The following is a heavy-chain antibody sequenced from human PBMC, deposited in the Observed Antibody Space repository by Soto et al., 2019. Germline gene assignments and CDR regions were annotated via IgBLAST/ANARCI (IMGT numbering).Heavy chain of an antibody. CDR1: GFTFSSYS. CDR3: ARADLWFGESKPFDY. CDR2: ISSSSSYI. Sequence: GGSLRLSCAASGFTFSSYSMNWVRQAPGKGLEWVSSISSSSSYIYYADSVKGRFTIPRDNAKNSLYLQMNSLRAEDTAVYYCARADLWFGESKPFDYWGQGTLVTVSS. V-gene: IGHV3-21*01. J-gene: IGHJ4*02. D-gene: IGHD3-10*01.